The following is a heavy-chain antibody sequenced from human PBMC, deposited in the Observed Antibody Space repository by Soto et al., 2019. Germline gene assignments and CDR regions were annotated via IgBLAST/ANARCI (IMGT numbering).Heavy chain of an antibody. D-gene: IGHD6-25*01. CDR3: AREGIAAADTGLDV. CDR1: GGSFSSYY. Sequence: QVQLQQWGAGLLKLSKTLSLTCAVYGGSFSSYYWSWIRQPPGKGLQWIGEIKHSGSTKYNPSLKSRVTISVDTAKNQFSLNLSSVTAADTAVYYCAREGIAAADTGLDVSGQGTTVTVSS. CDR2: IKHSGST. V-gene: IGHV4-34*01. J-gene: IGHJ6*02.